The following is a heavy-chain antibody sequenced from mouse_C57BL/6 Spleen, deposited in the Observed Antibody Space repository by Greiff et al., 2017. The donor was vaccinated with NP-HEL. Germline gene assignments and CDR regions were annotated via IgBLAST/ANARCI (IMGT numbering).Heavy chain of an antibody. V-gene: IGHV1-52*01. CDR1: GYTFTSYW. CDR2: IDPSDSET. J-gene: IGHJ2*01. CDR3: AKGGGFDY. Sequence: QVQLQQPGAELVRPGSSVKLSCKASGYTFTSYWMHWVKQRPIQGLEWIGNIDPSDSETHYTQKFKDKATLTVDKSSSTAYMQLSSLTSEDSAVYYCAKGGGFDYWGQGTTLTVSS.